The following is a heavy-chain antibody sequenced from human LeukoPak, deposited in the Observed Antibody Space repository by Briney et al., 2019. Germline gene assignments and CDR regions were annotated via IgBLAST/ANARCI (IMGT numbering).Heavy chain of an antibody. D-gene: IGHD3-10*01. CDR1: GGSISSYY. Sequence: PSETLSLTCTVSGGSISSYYWSWIRQPPGKGLEWIGYIYYSGSTQYNPSLKSRLTIAVDTSKNHFSLKLSSVTAADTSVYYCARDRGVRGFDPWGQGTLVTVSS. J-gene: IGHJ5*02. CDR3: ARDRGVRGFDP. V-gene: IGHV4-59*01. CDR2: IYYSGST.